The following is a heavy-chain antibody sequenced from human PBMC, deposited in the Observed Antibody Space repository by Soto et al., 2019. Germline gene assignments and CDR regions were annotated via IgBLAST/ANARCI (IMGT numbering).Heavy chain of an antibody. CDR3: AKGDCSGGRCYRGFDY. CDR1: GFTFSSYD. V-gene: IGHV3-23*01. CDR2: VSASGSIT. Sequence: PGGSLRLSCAASGFTFSSYDMNWVRQAPGKGLEWVSGVSASGSITSYADSAKGRFTISRDNAKNTVFLQMTGLRAEDTAVYFCAKGDCSGGRCYRGFDYLGQRTLVTVSS. D-gene: IGHD2-15*01. J-gene: IGHJ4*02.